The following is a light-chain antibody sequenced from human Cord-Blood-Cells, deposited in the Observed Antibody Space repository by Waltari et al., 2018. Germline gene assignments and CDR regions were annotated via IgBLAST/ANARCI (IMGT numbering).Light chain of an antibody. J-gene: IGLJ1*01. CDR3: CSYAGSSYV. Sequence: QSALTQPRSVSGSPGQSVTISCTGTSSDVGGYNYVSWYQQHPGKAPKLMIYDVSKRPSGVPERFSGSKSGNPASLTISGLQAEEEADYYCCSYAGSSYVFGTGTKVTVL. CDR1: SSDVGGYNY. V-gene: IGLV2-11*01. CDR2: DVS.